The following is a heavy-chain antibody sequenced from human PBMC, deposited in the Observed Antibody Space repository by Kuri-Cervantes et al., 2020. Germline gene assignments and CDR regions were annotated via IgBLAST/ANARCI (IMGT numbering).Heavy chain of an antibody. V-gene: IGHV1-69*04. CDR3: ARGPYYYYDSSGYYYLDY. Sequence: SVKVSCKASGYTFTGYYMHWVRQAPGQGLEWMGRIIPILGIANYAQKLQGRVTITADKSTSTAYMELSSLRSEDTAVYYCARGPYYYYDSSGYYYLDYWGQGTLVTVSS. CDR1: GYTFTGYY. D-gene: IGHD3-22*01. J-gene: IGHJ4*02. CDR2: IIPILGIA.